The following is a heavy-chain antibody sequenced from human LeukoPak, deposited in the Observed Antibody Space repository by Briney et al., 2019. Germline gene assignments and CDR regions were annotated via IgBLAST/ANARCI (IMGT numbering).Heavy chain of an antibody. CDR1: GSTFTSYG. D-gene: IGHD3-10*01. V-gene: IGHV1-18*01. Sequence: ASVKVSCKASGSTFTSYGISWVRHAPGQGLEWMGWTSAYNGDTNYAQKLQGRVTMTTSTSTSTAYMELRSLRSDDTAVYYCARIFYYGSGSYYKPHYYGMDVWGQGTTVTVSS. CDR3: ARIFYYGSGSYYKPHYYGMDV. CDR2: TSAYNGDT. J-gene: IGHJ6*02.